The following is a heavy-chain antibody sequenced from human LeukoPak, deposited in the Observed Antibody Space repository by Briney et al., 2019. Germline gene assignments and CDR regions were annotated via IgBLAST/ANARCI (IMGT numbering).Heavy chain of an antibody. CDR1: GRSISSYY. Sequence: SETLSLPCTVSGRSISSYYWSWIRQPPGKGLEWTGYIYYSGSTNYNPSLKSRVTISVDNSKNQFSLKLSSVTAADTAVYYCARLRVRGYGHGPWEGPTWVDYWGQGTLVTVSS. D-gene: IGHD5-18*01. CDR3: ARLRVRGYGHGPWEGPTWVDY. V-gene: IGHV4-59*08. J-gene: IGHJ4*02. CDR2: IYYSGST.